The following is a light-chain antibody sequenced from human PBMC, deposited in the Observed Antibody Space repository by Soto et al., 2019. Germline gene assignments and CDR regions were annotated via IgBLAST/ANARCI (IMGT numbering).Light chain of an antibody. CDR1: NSNIGAGYD. CDR3: QAYDSSLRGYV. V-gene: IGLV1-40*01. Sequence: QSALTQPPSVSGAPGQRVTISCTGSNSNIGAGYDVYWYQQLPGRAPKLLIYANTNRPSGVPDRFSGSKSGTSASLAITGLQAEDEADYYCQAYDSSLRGYVFATGTKLTVL. CDR2: ANT. J-gene: IGLJ1*01.